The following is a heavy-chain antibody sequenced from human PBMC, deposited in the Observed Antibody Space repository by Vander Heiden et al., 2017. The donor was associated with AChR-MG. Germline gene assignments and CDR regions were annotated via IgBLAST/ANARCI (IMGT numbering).Heavy chain of an antibody. Sequence: QVQLVQSGAEVKKPGSSVKVSCKASGGTFSSYAISWVRQAPGQGLEWMGGIIPIFGTANYAQKFQGRVTITADESTSTAYMELSSLRSEDTAVYYCARDQGDRKSYYYYYMDVWGKGTTVTVSS. V-gene: IGHV1-69*01. D-gene: IGHD3-10*01. CDR3: ARDQGDRKSYYYYYMDV. J-gene: IGHJ6*03. CDR2: IIPIFGTA. CDR1: GGTFSSYA.